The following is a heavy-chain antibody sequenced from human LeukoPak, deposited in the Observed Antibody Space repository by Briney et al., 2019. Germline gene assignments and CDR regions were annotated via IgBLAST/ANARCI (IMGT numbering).Heavy chain of an antibody. J-gene: IGHJ4*02. D-gene: IGHD4-23*01. Sequence: SETLSLTCAVYGGSFSGYYWSWIRQPPGKGLEWIGEINHSGSTNYNPSLKSRVTISVDTSKNQFSLKLSSVTAADTAVYYCARGSVDYGGNSDDFDYWAREPWSPSPQ. CDR2: INHSGST. CDR1: GGSFSGYY. V-gene: IGHV4-34*01. CDR3: ARGSVDYGGNSDDFDY.